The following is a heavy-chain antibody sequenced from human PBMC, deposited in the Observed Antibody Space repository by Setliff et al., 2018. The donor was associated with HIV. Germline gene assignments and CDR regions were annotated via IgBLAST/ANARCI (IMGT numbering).Heavy chain of an antibody. CDR2: IHYSGNT. J-gene: IGHJ4*02. D-gene: IGHD2-2*01. CDR1: GGSITSAYH. CDR3: AREGGYCSSATCFGFDS. Sequence: PSETLSLTCTVSGGSITSAYHWGWIRQPPGKGLQWIGSIHYSGNTYYNPSLKSRVTISVDKSKNHFSLKLRSVTAADTAVYYGAREGGYCSSATCFGFDSWGQGTLVTVSS. V-gene: IGHV4-38-2*02.